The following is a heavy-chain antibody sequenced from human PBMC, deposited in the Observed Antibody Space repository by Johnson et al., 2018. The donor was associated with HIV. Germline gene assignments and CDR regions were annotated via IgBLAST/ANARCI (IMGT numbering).Heavy chain of an antibody. CDR3: ARPSPSFIVGAIGAFDI. CDR1: GFTFSSYA. Sequence: VQLVESGGGLVQPGGSLRLSCAASGFTFSSYAMSWVRQAPGKGMEWVSAISGSGGSTYYADSVKGRFTISRDNSKNTLYLQMNSLRAEDTAVYYCARPSPSFIVGAIGAFDILGQGTMVTVSS. CDR2: ISGSGGST. J-gene: IGHJ3*02. V-gene: IGHV3-23*04. D-gene: IGHD1-26*01.